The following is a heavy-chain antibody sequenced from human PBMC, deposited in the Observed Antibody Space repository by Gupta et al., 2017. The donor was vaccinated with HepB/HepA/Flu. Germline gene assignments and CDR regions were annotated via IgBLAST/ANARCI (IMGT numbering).Heavy chain of an antibody. Sequence: QVQLQESGPGLVKPSETLSLTCTVSGGSISSYYWSWIRQPPGKGLEWIGYIYYSGSTNNNPSLKSRVTISVDTSKNQFSLKLSSVTAADTAVYYCASQNYYCSSTSCYKAPFDPWGQGTLVTVSS. V-gene: IGHV4-59*01. D-gene: IGHD2-2*02. CDR2: IYYSGST. CDR3: ASQNYYCSSTSCYKAPFDP. J-gene: IGHJ5*02. CDR1: GGSISSYY.